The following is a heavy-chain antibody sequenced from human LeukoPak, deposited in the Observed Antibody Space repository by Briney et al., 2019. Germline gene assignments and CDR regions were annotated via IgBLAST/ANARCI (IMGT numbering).Heavy chain of an antibody. CDR3: ETSSSATIDYFYDYIDV. Sequence: SETLSLTCSVNGGSFSGYYWSWIRQPPGKGLEWIGEINHSGNTNYNPSLKSRVTISGDTSKNQFSLKLSSVTAADTAVYYCETSSSATIDYFYDYIDVWGKGATVTVSS. J-gene: IGHJ6*03. CDR2: INHSGNT. CDR1: GGSFSGYY. D-gene: IGHD2-15*01. V-gene: IGHV4-34*01.